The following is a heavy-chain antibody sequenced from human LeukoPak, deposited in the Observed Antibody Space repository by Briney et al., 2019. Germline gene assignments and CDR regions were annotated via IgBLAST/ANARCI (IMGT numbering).Heavy chain of an antibody. CDR1: GGSISSGGYS. Sequence: SQTLSLTCAVSGGSISSGGYSWSWIRQPPGKGLEWIGYIYHSGSTYYNPSLKSRVTISVDRSKNQFSLKLCSVTAADTAVYYCARDLGSRYGMDVWGQGTTVTVSS. V-gene: IGHV4-30-2*01. CDR2: IYHSGST. J-gene: IGHJ6*02. D-gene: IGHD2-2*01. CDR3: ARDLGSRYGMDV.